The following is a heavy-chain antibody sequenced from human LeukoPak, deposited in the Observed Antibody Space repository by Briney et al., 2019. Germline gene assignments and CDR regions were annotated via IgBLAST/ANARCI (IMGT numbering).Heavy chain of an antibody. J-gene: IGHJ4*02. CDR2: ISSSSSTI. Sequence: GGSLRLSCAASGFTFSSYSMNWVRQAPGKGLEWVSYISSSSSTIYYADSVKGRFTISRDNAKNSLYLQMNSLRAEDTAVYYCARDPLTHTRAPPIDYWGQGTLVTVSS. D-gene: IGHD1-14*01. V-gene: IGHV3-48*01. CDR3: ARDPLTHTRAPPIDY. CDR1: GFTFSSYS.